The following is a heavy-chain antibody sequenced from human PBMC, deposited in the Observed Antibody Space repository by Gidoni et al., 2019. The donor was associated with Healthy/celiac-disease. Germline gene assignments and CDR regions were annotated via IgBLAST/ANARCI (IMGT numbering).Heavy chain of an antibody. D-gene: IGHD5-18*01. CDR3: ARDSRSSFNSYGYIWFDP. J-gene: IGHJ5*02. Sequence: QVQLQESGPGLVKPSETLSLTCTVSGGSIRSYYWSWIRQPPGKGLEWIGYIYYSGSTNYNPSLKSRVTISVDTSKNQFSLKLSSVTAADTAVYYCARDSRSSFNSYGYIWFDPWGQGTLVTVSS. V-gene: IGHV4-59*01. CDR2: IYYSGST. CDR1: GGSIRSYY.